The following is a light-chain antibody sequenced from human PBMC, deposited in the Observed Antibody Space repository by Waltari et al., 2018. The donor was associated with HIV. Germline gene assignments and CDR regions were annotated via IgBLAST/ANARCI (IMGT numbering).Light chain of an antibody. CDR3: MQVRYWPHT. V-gene: IGKV2-30*01. Sequence: EVFMTHSPLSLAVAVGQPASISFKSNQSLLYSYGHNSLFWFRLRPAQSPRRRIYKVPYGDSGVPGRFSGSVAGTEFTLSITRVEAEDAGLYFFMQVRYWPHTFGQRTNLQV. CDR2: KVP. CDR1: QSLLYSYGHNS. J-gene: IGKJ2*01.